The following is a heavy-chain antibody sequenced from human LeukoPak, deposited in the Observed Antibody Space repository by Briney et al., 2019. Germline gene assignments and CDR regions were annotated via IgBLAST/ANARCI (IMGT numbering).Heavy chain of an antibody. D-gene: IGHD2-2*01. CDR1: GFTFNSYG. CDR2: ISYDGSNK. J-gene: IGHJ6*02. V-gene: IGHV3-30*18. Sequence: GGSLRLSCAASGFTFNSYGMHWVRQAPGKGLEWVAVISYDGSNKYYADSVKGRFTISRDNSKNTLYLQMNSLRAEDTAAYYCAKDYNVVVPASYYYYYGMDVWGQGTTVTVSS. CDR3: AKDYNVVVPASYYYYYGMDV.